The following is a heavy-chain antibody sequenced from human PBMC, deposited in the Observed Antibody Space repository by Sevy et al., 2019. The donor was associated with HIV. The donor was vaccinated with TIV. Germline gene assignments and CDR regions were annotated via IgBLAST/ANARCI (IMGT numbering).Heavy chain of an antibody. D-gene: IGHD6-13*01. V-gene: IGHV3-23*01. J-gene: IGHJ3*02. CDR3: ASSSWYGDAFDI. CDR1: GFTFSSYA. CDR2: ISGSGGST. Sequence: GGSLRLSCAASGFTFSSYAMSWVRQAPGKGLEWASAISGSGGSTYYADSVKGRFTISRDNSKNTLYLQMNSLRAEDTAVYYYASSSWYGDAFDIWGQGTMVTVSS.